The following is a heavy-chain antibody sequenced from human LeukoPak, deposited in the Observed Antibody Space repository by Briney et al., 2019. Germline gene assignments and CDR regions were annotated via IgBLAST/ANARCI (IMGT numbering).Heavy chain of an antibody. D-gene: IGHD6-19*01. V-gene: IGHV6-1*01. CDR3: ARGRNSGFDY. J-gene: IGHJ4*02. CDR1: GDSFSTNSVA. Sequence: SQTLSLTCAISGDSFSTNSVAWNWIRQSPSRGLEWLGRTYYRSKFYNDYAVSVKGRITINPDTSKNQFYLQLSSVTPEDTAVYYCARGRNSGFDYWGQGTLVTVSS. CDR2: TYYRSKFYN.